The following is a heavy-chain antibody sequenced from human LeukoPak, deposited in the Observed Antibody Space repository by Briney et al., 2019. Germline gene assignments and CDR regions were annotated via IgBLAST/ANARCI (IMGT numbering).Heavy chain of an antibody. CDR1: GFMFTSYA. V-gene: IGHV3-23*01. CDR2: VSGIGDNT. CDR3: AKVPSKGGNSDDF. Sequence: PGGSLRLSCAGSGFMFTSYALSWVPQAPGKGLEWVATVSGIGDNTHYADSVKGRFTISRDNSKNMVFLQMTSLRVEDTAVYYCAKVPSKGGNSDDFWGQGTQVTGSS. J-gene: IGHJ4*02. D-gene: IGHD1-26*01.